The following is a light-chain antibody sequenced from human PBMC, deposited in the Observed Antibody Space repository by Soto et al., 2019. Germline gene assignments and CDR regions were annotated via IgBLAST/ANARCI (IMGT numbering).Light chain of an antibody. CDR1: QPVSYSY. J-gene: IGKJ5*01. Sequence: QFPRSPCFSPREGAAPSFQDRQPVSYSYLAWYQQKPGQAPRRLIYGASSRATGIPDRFSGSGSGTDFTLTISRLEPEDFAVYYCQQYGSSPSITFGQGTRLEIK. V-gene: IGKV3-20*01. CDR3: QQYGSSPSIT. CDR2: GAS.